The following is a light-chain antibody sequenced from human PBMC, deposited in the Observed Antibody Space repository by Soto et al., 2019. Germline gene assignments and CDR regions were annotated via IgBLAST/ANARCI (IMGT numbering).Light chain of an antibody. Sequence: DIQMTQSPSSLSASVGDRVTITCRASQRISIYLNWYQQKPGKAPKLLIYAASSLQSGVPSRFSGSRSGTEFTLTISSLQPEDFATYYCKQSFGTTQINFGGGTKVDIK. CDR3: KQSFGTTQIN. CDR2: AAS. J-gene: IGKJ4*01. V-gene: IGKV1-39*01. CDR1: QRISIY.